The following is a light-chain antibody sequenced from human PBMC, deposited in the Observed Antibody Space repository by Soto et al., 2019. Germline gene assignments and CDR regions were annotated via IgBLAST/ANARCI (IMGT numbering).Light chain of an antibody. Sequence: DIQMTQSPSTLSASVGDRVTITCRASQSISNWLAWYQQKPGQAPRLLIFDASSLEGGVPSRFSGSGSGTEFTLTISSLQPDDFATYYCQQYNSYLGTFGQGTKVEIK. CDR3: QQYNSYLGT. CDR2: DAS. J-gene: IGKJ1*01. CDR1: QSISNW. V-gene: IGKV1-5*01.